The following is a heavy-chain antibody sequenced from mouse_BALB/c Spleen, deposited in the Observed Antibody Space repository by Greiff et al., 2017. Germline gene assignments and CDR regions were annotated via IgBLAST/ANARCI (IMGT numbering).Heavy chain of an antibody. Sequence: DVKLQESGPGLVKPSQSLSLTCTVTGYSITSDYAWNWIRQFPGNKLEWMGYISYSGSTSYNPSLKSRISITRDTSKNQFFLQLNSVTTEDTATYYCARRAYYGNYGFAYWGQGTLVTVSA. D-gene: IGHD2-10*01. CDR1: GYSITSDYA. CDR2: ISYSGST. J-gene: IGHJ3*01. V-gene: IGHV3-2*02. CDR3: ARRAYYGNYGFAY.